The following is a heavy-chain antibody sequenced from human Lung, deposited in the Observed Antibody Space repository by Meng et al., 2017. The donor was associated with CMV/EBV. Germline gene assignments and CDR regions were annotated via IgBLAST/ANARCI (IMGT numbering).Heavy chain of an antibody. J-gene: IGHJ4*02. CDR2: ISSSGGST. CDR3: SKSYYDSSGYDYN. Sequence: SCSASGVTFSSYAINWVRQGPGKGLEWVSSISSSGGSTYYADSVKGRFTISRDNSKNTLYLQMNSLRAEDTAVYYCSKSYYDSSGYDYNWGQGTXVTVSS. D-gene: IGHD3-22*01. V-gene: IGHV3-23*01. CDR1: GVTFSSYA.